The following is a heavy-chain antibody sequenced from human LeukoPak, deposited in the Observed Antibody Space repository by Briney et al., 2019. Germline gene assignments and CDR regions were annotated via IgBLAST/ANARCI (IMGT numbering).Heavy chain of an antibody. Sequence: ASVKVSCKASGGTFSSYAISWVRQAPGQGLEWMGGIIPIFGTANYAQKFQGRVTITTDESTSTAYMELSSLRSEDTAVYYCAREVDSGSYENWFDPWGQGTLVTVSS. V-gene: IGHV1-69*05. CDR2: IIPIFGTA. CDR1: GGTFSSYA. D-gene: IGHD1-26*01. J-gene: IGHJ5*02. CDR3: AREVDSGSYENWFDP.